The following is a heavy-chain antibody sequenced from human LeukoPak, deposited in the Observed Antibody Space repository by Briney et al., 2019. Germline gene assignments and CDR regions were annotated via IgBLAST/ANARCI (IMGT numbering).Heavy chain of an antibody. CDR1: GNTFISDY. Sequence: GASVKVSCKTSGNTFISDYIHWVRQAPGQGLEWMGRIIPSDGNTIYAQEFQGRVAMTRDTSTSTVFMELNSLRSDDTAVYYCARDNSVWALDYWGQGTLVTVSS. V-gene: IGHV1-46*01. D-gene: IGHD6-19*01. J-gene: IGHJ4*02. CDR2: IIPSDGNT. CDR3: ARDNSVWALDY.